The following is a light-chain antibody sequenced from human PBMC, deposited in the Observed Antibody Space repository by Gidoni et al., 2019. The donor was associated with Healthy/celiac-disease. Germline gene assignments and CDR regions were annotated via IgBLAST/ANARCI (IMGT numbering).Light chain of an antibody. CDR1: QDISNY. CDR3: QQYDNLT. V-gene: IGKV1-33*01. CDR2: DAS. Sequence: DIQMTQSPSSLSASVGDRVTITCQASQDISNYLNWYQQKPGKAPKLLIYDASNLETGVPSRFSGSGSGTDFTFTISSLQPEDNATYYCQQYDNLTFGGGTKVEIK. J-gene: IGKJ4*01.